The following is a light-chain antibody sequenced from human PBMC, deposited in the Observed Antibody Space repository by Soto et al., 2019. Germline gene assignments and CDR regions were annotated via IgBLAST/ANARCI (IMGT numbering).Light chain of an antibody. CDR2: AAS. J-gene: IGKJ3*01. CDR3: LQLNSYPFA. Sequence: DIQLTQSPSFLSSSVGDRVTITGRASQGISTHLAWYQQKPGKAPKLLIYAASILQGGVPSRFSGSGSRTDFALTFSSLQPEDFATYFCLQLNSYPFAFGPGTKVDVK. CDR1: QGISTH. V-gene: IGKV1-9*01.